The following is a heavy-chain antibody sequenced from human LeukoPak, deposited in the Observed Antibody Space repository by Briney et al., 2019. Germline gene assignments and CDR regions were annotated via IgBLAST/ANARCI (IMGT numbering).Heavy chain of an antibody. CDR2: IYYSGST. V-gene: IGHV4-39*01. CDR1: GGSISSSSYY. CDR3: ASSIYYGSGSYDY. J-gene: IGHJ4*02. Sequence: SETLSLTCTVSGGSISSSSYYWGWIRQPPGKGLEWIGSIYYSGSTYYNPSLKSRVAISVDTSKNQFSLKLSSVTAADTAVYYCASSIYYGSGSYDYWGRGTLVTVSS. D-gene: IGHD3-10*01.